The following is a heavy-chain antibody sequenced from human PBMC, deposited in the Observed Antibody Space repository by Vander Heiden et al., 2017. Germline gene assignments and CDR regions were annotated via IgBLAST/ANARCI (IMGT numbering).Heavy chain of an antibody. CDR3: AREGMTTDV. Sequence: EVQLVESGGGLVQPGGSLRLSCAASGFTFSRYWFHWVRQAPGKGLVWVSHINSDGSTATYADSVKGRFTISRDNAKNTLYLQMNSLRAEDTAVYYCAREGMTTDVWGRGTTVTVSS. J-gene: IGHJ6*02. V-gene: IGHV3-74*01. D-gene: IGHD6-13*01. CDR1: GFTFSRYW. CDR2: INSDGSTA.